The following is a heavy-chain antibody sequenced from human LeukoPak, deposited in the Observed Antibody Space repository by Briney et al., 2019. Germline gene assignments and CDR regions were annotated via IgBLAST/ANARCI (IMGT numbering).Heavy chain of an antibody. Sequence: PSETLSLTCTVSGGSISSYYWSWIRQPPGKGLERIGYIYYSGSTNYNPSLKSRVTISVDTSKNQFSLKLSSVTAADTAVYYCARVLVYCSSTSCRKNKYYYGMDVWGQGTRSPSP. CDR2: IYYSGST. CDR3: ARVLVYCSSTSCRKNKYYYGMDV. CDR1: GGSISSYY. V-gene: IGHV4-59*08. J-gene: IGHJ6*02. D-gene: IGHD2-2*01.